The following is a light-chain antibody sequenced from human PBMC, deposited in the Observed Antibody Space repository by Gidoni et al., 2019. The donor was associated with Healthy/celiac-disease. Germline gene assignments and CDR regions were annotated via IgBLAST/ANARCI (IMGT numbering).Light chain of an antibody. CDR2: KAS. CDR1: QSISSW. CDR3: QQYNSYPYT. J-gene: IGKJ2*01. Sequence: DIQMTQSPSTLPASVGDRVTITCRASQSISSWLAWYQQKPGKAPKLLIYKASSLESGVPSRFSGSGSETEFTLTISSLQPDDFATYYCQQYNSYPYTFGQGTKLEIK. V-gene: IGKV1-5*03.